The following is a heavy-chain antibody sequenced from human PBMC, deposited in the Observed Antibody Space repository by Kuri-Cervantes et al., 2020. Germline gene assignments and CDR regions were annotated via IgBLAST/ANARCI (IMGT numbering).Heavy chain of an antibody. D-gene: IGHD4-17*01. J-gene: IGHJ6*03. CDR1: GLTFSNFW. CDR3: ARVEVTTNYYYYMDV. V-gene: IGHV3-7*01. CDR2: IKQDGSEK. Sequence: GGSLRLSCAASGLTFSNFWMGWVRQAPGKGLEWVANIKQDGSEKYYVDSVKGRFTISRDNAKNSLYLQMNSLRAEDTAVYYCARVEVTTNYYYYMDVWGKGTTVTVSS.